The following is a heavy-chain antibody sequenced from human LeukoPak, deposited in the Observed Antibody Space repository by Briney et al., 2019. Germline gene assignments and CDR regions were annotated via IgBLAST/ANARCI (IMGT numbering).Heavy chain of an antibody. CDR3: ASQGGYTSGWLIFDY. CDR1: GYSFTTYW. V-gene: IGHV5-51*01. J-gene: IGHJ4*02. D-gene: IGHD6-19*01. Sequence: GESLKISCKGSGYSFTTYWIGWVRQMPGKGLEWMGIIYPGDSDTRYSPSFQGQVTISADKSISTAYLQWGSLKASDTAMYYCASQGGYTSGWLIFDYWGQGTLVTVSS. CDR2: IYPGDSDT.